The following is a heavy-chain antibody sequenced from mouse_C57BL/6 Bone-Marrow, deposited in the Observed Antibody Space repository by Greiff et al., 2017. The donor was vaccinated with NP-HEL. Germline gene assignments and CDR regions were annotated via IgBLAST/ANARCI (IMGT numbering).Heavy chain of an antibody. D-gene: IGHD2-12*01. CDR2: IDPSDSYT. CDR1: AYTFTSYW. Sequence: QVQLQQPGAELVMPGASVKLSCKASAYTFTSYWMHWVKQRPGQGLEWIGEIDPSDSYTNYNQKFKGKSTLTVDKSSSTAYMQLSSLTSEDSAVYYCARYNSNDAWFAYWGQGTLVTVSA. J-gene: IGHJ3*01. V-gene: IGHV1-69*01. CDR3: ARYNSNDAWFAY.